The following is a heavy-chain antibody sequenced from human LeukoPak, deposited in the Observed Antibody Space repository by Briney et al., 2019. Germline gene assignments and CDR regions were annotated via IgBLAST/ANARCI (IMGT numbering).Heavy chain of an antibody. D-gene: IGHD3-3*01. J-gene: IGHJ2*01. CDR2: VYSSGTT. V-gene: IGHV4-4*07. CDR3: ARQSAYYESFRRTPQTYWYFDL. Sequence: SETLSLTCTVSGGSFSGHYWNWIRESESADKGLEWIGRVYSSGTTNYNPSLQGRVTMSLDTSRNQFSLQLNSVTAADTTVYYCARQSAYYESFRRTPQTYWYFDLWGRGTLVTVSS. CDR1: GGSFSGHY.